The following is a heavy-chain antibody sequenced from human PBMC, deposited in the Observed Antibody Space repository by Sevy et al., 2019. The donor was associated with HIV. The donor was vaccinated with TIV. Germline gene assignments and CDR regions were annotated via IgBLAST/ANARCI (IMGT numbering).Heavy chain of an antibody. CDR2: IKQDGSVT. CDR3: VRAVAADGSF. D-gene: IGHD6-13*01. CDR1: GFSLNTYW. J-gene: IGHJ4*02. V-gene: IGHV3-7*01. Sequence: GGSLTLSCAASGFSLNTYWMSWVRQAPGKGLEWVANIKQDGSVTYYVDSVKGRFTISIDNARNFLFLQMNSLRAEDTARYYCVRAVAADGSFWGQGTLVTVSS.